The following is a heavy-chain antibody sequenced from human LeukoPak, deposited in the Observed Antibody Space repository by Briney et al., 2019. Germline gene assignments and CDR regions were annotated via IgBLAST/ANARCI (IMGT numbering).Heavy chain of an antibody. CDR1: GGSISSGGYY. CDR2: IYYSGST. D-gene: IGHD3-10*01. Sequence: PSQTLSLTCTVSGGSISSGGYYWSWLRQHPGKGLEWIGYIYYSGSTYYNPSLKSRVTISVDTSKNQFSLKLSSVTAADTAVYYCARDKEVRGVSYYYYYGMDVWGQGTTVTVSS. V-gene: IGHV4-31*03. J-gene: IGHJ6*02. CDR3: ARDKEVRGVSYYYYYGMDV.